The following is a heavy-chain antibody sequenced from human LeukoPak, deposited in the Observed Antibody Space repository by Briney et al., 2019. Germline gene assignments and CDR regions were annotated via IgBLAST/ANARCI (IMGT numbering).Heavy chain of an antibody. CDR3: AKDPRYYDSSGYPYYYYGMDV. CDR1: GFTFSSYG. D-gene: IGHD3-22*01. J-gene: IGHJ6*02. V-gene: IGHV3-30*18. CDR2: ISYDGSNK. Sequence: GGSLRLSCAASGFTFSSYGMHWVRQAPGKGLEWVAVISYDGSNKYYADSVKGRFTISRDNSKNTLYLQMNSLRAEDTAVYYCAKDPRYYDSSGYPYYYYGMDVWGQGTTVTVSS.